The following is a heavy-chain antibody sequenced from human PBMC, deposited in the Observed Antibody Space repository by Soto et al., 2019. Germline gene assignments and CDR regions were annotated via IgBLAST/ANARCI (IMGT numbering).Heavy chain of an antibody. V-gene: IGHV4-30-4*01. CDR1: GGSISSGDYY. J-gene: IGHJ4*02. Sequence: SETLSLTCTVSGGSISSGDYYWSWIRQPPGKVLEWIGYIYYSGSTYYNPSLKSRVTIXXXXSXNXFXLXLXSVTXADTAVYYCARAKSQVFDYWGQGTLVTVSS. CDR3: ARAKSQVFDY. CDR2: IYYSGST.